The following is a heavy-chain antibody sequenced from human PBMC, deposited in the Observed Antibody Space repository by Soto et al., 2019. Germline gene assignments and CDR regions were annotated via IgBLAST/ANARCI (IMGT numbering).Heavy chain of an antibody. CDR1: GGSISSYY. CDR2: MFNSGST. Sequence: TSETLSLTCTVSGGSISSYYWSWVRQSPGKGLEWIADMFNSGSTNYSPSLESRVTLSVDKSKNQFSLKMNSVTAADTAVYFCVMSPGWYKIDSWGQGILVTVSS. J-gene: IGHJ4*02. V-gene: IGHV4-59*12. D-gene: IGHD6-19*01. CDR3: VMSPGWYKIDS.